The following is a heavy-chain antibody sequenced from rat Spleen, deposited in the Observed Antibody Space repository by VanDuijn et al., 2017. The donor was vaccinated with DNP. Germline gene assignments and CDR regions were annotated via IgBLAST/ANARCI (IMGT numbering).Heavy chain of an antibody. D-gene: IGHD1-12*03. CDR3: ARHPAWNYDGYYFDY. CDR2: ISYEGSST. J-gene: IGHJ2*01. V-gene: IGHV5-22*01. Sequence: EVQLVESGGGPVQPGRSLKLSCAASGFNFNDYWMGWVRQAPGKGLEWVASISYEGSSTYYGDSVKGRFTISRDNAKSTLYLQMNSLRSEDTATYYCARHPAWNYDGYYFDYWGQGVMVTVSS. CDR1: GFNFNDYW.